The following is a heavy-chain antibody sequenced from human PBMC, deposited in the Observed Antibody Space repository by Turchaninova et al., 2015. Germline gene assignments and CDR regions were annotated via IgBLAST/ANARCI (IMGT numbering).Heavy chain of an antibody. CDR1: GFSLSTSGVG. Sequence: QITLKESGPTLVKPTQTLTLTCTFSGFSLSTSGVGVGWIRQPPGKALVWLALIYWDDDKRYSPSLQSRLTITKDTTKNKVVLTMTTMDPVDTAKNYSTHRQRGSGNHHYWGQGTLVTVSS. D-gene: IGHD1-14*01. CDR3: THRQRGSGNHHY. J-gene: IGHJ4*02. CDR2: IYWDDDK. V-gene: IGHV2-5*02.